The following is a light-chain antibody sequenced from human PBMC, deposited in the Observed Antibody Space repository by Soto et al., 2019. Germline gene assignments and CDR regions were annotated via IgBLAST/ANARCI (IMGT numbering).Light chain of an antibody. Sequence: QSVLTQPPSVSAAPGQKGTISGSGSSSNIGNNYVSWYQQLPGTAPKLLIYENYERPSGIPDRFSGSKSGTSATLGITGLQTGDEADYYCGTWDSSLSVWVFGGGTKVTVL. V-gene: IGLV1-51*02. CDR2: ENY. J-gene: IGLJ3*02. CDR1: SSNIGNNY. CDR3: GTWDSSLSVWV.